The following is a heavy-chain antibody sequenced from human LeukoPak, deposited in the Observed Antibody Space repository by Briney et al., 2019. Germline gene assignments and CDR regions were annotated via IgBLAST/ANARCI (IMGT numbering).Heavy chain of an antibody. CDR2: IYTSGST. D-gene: IGHD3-22*01. CDR3: ARANYYDRSGYSRGAFDI. CDR1: GGSISSGSYY. Sequence: PSETLSLTCTVSGGSISSGSYYWSWIRQPAGKGLEWIGRIYTSGSTNYNPSLKSRVTISVDTSKNQFSLKLSSVTAADTAVYYCARANYYDRSGYSRGAFDIWGQGTMVIVSS. J-gene: IGHJ3*02. V-gene: IGHV4-61*02.